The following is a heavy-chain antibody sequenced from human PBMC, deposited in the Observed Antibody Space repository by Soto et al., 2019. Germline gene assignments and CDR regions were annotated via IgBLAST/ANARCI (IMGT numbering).Heavy chain of an antibody. D-gene: IGHD5-18*01. V-gene: IGHV1-18*01. CDR1: GYTFTSYG. CDR2: ISAYNGNT. Sequence: ASVKVSCKASGYTFTSYGISWVRQAPGQGLEWMGWISAYNGNTNYAQKLQGRVTMTTDTSTSTAYMELRSLRSDDTAVYYCAKIPPGYSYGYFYFDYWGQGTLVTVSS. J-gene: IGHJ4*02. CDR3: AKIPPGYSYGYFYFDY.